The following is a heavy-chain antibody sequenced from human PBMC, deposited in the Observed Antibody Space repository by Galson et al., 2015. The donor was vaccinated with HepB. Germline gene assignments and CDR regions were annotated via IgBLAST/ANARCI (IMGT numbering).Heavy chain of an antibody. CDR3: AKEKDYCASQSYSD. D-gene: IGHD3-10*01. Sequence: SLRLSCAASGFTFSSYWMSWVRQAPGKGLEWVAVIACDGNSQYYLDSVRGRFTISRDNSGNTLYLEMSSLRAEDTAVYFCAKEKDYCASQSYSDWGRGTLVTVSS. CDR1: GFTFSSYW. V-gene: IGHV3-30*18. CDR2: IACDGNSQ. J-gene: IGHJ4*02.